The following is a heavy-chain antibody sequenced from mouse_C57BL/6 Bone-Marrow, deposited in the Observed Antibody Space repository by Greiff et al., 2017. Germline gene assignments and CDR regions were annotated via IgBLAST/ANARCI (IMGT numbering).Heavy chain of an antibody. CDR1: GYTFTSYG. V-gene: IGHV1-81*01. J-gene: IGHJ3*01. CDR2: IYPRSGNT. D-gene: IGHD2-12*01. Sequence: QVQLQQSGAELVRPGASVKLSCKASGYTFTSYGISWVKQRTGQGLEWIGEIYPRSGNTYYNEKFKGKATLTADKSTSTAYMELLSLTSEDSAVYFCARGYDSSWFAYWGQGTLVTVSA. CDR3: ARGYDSSWFAY.